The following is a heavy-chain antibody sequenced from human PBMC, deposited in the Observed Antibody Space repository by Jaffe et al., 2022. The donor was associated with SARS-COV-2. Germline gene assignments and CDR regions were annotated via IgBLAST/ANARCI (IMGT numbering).Heavy chain of an antibody. J-gene: IGHJ6*02. CDR3: ASGGRYYYYGMDV. Sequence: EVQLVESGGGLIQPGGSLRLSCAASGFTVSSNYMSWVRQAPGKGLEWVSVIYSGGSTYYADSVKGRFTISRDNSKNTLYLQMNSLRAEDTAVYYCASGGRYYYYGMDVWGQGTTVTVSS. CDR1: GFTVSSNY. V-gene: IGHV3-53*01. D-gene: IGHD3-16*01. CDR2: IYSGGST.